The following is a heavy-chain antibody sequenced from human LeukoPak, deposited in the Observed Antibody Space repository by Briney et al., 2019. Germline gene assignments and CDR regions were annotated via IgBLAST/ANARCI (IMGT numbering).Heavy chain of an antibody. V-gene: IGHV4-34*01. Sequence: SETLSLTCGFYGGTFSGYYWSWIRQPPGKGLEWIGETNHSGTTNYNPSLKSRVTISVDTSKKQFSPKLSSVTAAETATYYCARRRCSGGSCYLGWYFDLWGRGSLVTVSS. D-gene: IGHD2-15*01. CDR3: ARRRCSGGSCYLGWYFDL. J-gene: IGHJ2*01. CDR2: TNHSGTT. CDR1: GGTFSGYY.